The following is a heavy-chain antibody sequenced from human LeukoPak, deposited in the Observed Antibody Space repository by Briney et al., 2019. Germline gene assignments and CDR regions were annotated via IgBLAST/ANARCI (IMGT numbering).Heavy chain of an antibody. J-gene: IGHJ4*02. CDR1: GYTFTSYD. D-gene: IGHD6-13*01. V-gene: IGHV1-8*01. CDR3: ARGLSSSWYRIGY. Sequence: GASVKVSCKASGYTFTSYDINWVRQATGQGLEWMGWMNPNSGNTGYAQKFQGRVTMTRNTSISTAYMELSSLRPEDTAVYYCARGLSSSWYRIGYWGQGTLVTVSS. CDR2: MNPNSGNT.